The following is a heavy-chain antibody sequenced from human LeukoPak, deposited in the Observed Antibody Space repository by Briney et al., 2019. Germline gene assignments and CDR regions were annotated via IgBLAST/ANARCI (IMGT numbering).Heavy chain of an antibody. D-gene: IGHD3-10*01. J-gene: IGHJ6*03. Sequence: GGSLRLSCAASGFTFSGYTMNWVRQAPGKGLEWVSSISTSSSYIYYADSVKGRFTISRDNAKKSLNLQMNSLRAEDTAVYYCTRDGDTVLTRGYYYYMDVWGKGTTVTVSS. V-gene: IGHV3-21*01. CDR1: GFTFSGYT. CDR3: TRDGDTVLTRGYYYYMDV. CDR2: ISTSSSYI.